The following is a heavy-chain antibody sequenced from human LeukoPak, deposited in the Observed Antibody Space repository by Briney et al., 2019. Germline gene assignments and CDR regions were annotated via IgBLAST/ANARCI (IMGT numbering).Heavy chain of an antibody. J-gene: IGHJ4*02. V-gene: IGHV1-18*03. CDR2: ISAYNGNT. CDR1: GYTFTSYG. CDR3: ARDGPDYDFWSGYSDPKFDY. Sequence: ASVKVSCKASGYTFTSYGISWVREAPGQGLEWMGWISAYNGNTNYAQKLQGRVTMTTDTSTSTAYMELRSLRSDDMAVFYCARDGPDYDFWSGYSDPKFDYWGQGTLVSVSS. D-gene: IGHD3-3*01.